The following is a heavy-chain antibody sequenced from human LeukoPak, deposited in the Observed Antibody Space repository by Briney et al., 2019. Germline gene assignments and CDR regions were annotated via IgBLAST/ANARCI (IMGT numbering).Heavy chain of an antibody. CDR1: GGTFGSYT. CDR2: IIPLFGTP. D-gene: IGHD2-15*01. CDR3: ASATLRCSGGSCYEMDV. J-gene: IGHJ6*04. V-gene: IGHV1-69*06. Sequence: GASVKVSCKASGGTFGSYTISWVRQAPGQGVEWMGGIIPLFGTPDYAQKFQDRLTITADKSTSTAYMELSSLRSEDTAVYYCASATLRCSGGSCYEMDVWGKGTTVTVSS.